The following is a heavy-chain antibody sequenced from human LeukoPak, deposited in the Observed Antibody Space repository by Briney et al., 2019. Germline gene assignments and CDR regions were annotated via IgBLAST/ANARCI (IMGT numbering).Heavy chain of an antibody. Sequence: SETLSLTCAVYGGSFSGYYWSWIRQHPGKGLEWIGYIYYSGSTYYNPSLKSRVTISVDTSKNQFSLKLSSVTAADTAVYYCARGGVGATPFDYWGQGTLVTVSS. CDR1: GGSFSGYY. CDR2: IYYSGST. CDR3: ARGGVGATPFDY. V-gene: IGHV4-31*11. D-gene: IGHD1-26*01. J-gene: IGHJ4*02.